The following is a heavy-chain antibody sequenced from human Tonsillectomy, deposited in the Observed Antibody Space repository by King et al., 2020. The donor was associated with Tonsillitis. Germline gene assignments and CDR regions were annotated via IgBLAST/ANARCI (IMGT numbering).Heavy chain of an antibody. CDR2: INPNSGGT. Sequence: VQLVESGAEVKKPGASVKVSCKASGYSFTGYYIHWVRQAPGQGLEWMGWINPNSGGTEYAQKFQGRVTMTRDTSISTAYMELSRLRFDDTAVYYCASLYCSDGKCYAGWFDPWGQGTLVTVSS. V-gene: IGHV1-2*02. CDR3: ASLYCSDGKCYAGWFDP. D-gene: IGHD2-15*01. J-gene: IGHJ5*02. CDR1: GYSFTGYY.